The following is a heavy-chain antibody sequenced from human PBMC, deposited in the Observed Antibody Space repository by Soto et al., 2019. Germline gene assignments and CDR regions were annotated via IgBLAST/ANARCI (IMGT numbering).Heavy chain of an antibody. D-gene: IGHD1-1*01. CDR3: ARRAETNGWNGFGADKYYFDF. J-gene: IGHJ4*02. Sequence: ASVKVSCKASGYTFTSYDVYWVRRATGQALEWMGWLNPNTGNSGYAQKFQGRITVTSDTSINTVHMELSSLRSEDTAVYYCARRAETNGWNGFGADKYYFDFWGQGTLVTVSS. CDR1: GYTFTSYD. V-gene: IGHV1-8*01. CDR2: LNPNTGNS.